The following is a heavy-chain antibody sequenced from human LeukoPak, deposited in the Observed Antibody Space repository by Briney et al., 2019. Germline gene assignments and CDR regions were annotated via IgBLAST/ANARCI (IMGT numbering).Heavy chain of an antibody. V-gene: IGHV3-53*01. J-gene: IGHJ4*02. CDR2: IYGDGTT. CDR3: ARVVPAADFDY. D-gene: IGHD2-2*01. CDR1: GFFVSSNY. Sequence: GGSLRLSCVASGFFVSSNYMAWVRQVPGKGLQWVSLIYGDGTTYYTDSVKGRFTISRDNSKNTLYLQMNRLKTEDTAVYYCARVVPAADFDYWGQGTLVTVSS.